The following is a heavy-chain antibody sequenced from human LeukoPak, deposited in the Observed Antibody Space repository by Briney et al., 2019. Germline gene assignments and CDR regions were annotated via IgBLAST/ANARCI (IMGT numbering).Heavy chain of an antibody. Sequence: SETLSLTCTVSGGSISSSSYYWGWIRQPPGKGLEWIGSIYYSGSTYYNPSLKSRVTISVDTSKNQFSLKLSSVTAADTAVYYCARPRQQPLDAFDIWGQGTMVTVSS. CDR3: ARPRQQPLDAFDI. CDR1: GGSISSSSYY. D-gene: IGHD6-13*01. J-gene: IGHJ3*02. CDR2: IYYSGST. V-gene: IGHV4-39*07.